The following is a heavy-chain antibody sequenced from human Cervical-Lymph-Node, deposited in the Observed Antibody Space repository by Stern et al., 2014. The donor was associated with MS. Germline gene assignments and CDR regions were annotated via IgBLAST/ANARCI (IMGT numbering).Heavy chain of an antibody. CDR3: ARSHIVVIPTGMDL. V-gene: IGHV1-3*01. CDR2: INAGNGNT. J-gene: IGHJ4*02. CDR1: GYSFTSDA. Sequence: QVQLVQSGAEVKKPGASVKVSCKASGYSFTSDAIQWVRQAPGQRPEWVGWINAGNGNTQYSQKFQGRVTLTRDTSASTAYMALSSLRSEDTAVYYCARSHIVVIPTGMDLWGQGTLVTVSS. D-gene: IGHD2-2*01.